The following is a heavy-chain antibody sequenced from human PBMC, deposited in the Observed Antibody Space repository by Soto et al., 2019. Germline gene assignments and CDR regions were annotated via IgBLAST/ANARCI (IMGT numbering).Heavy chain of an antibody. CDR1: GGSFSGYY. CDR2: INHSGST. V-gene: IGHV4-34*01. D-gene: IGHD3-22*01. CDR3: ARGISSGYYYLWDYYGMDV. Sequence: SETLSLTCAVYGGSFSGYYWSWIRQPPGKGLEWIGEINHSGSTNYNPSLKSRVTMTRDTSISTAYMELSRLRSDDTAVYYCARGISSGYYYLWDYYGMDVWGQGTTVTVSS. J-gene: IGHJ6*02.